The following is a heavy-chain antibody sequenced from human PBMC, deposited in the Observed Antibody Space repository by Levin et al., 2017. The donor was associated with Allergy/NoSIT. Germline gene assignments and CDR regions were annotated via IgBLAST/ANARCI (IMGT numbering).Heavy chain of an antibody. CDR3: AIWFGWQLAFDY. Sequence: SQTLSLPCTVSGGSVRSASYYWSWIRQPPGKGLEWIGNIYYTGSTNYNPSLKSRVTISLDTSKQQFSLNLRSVTAADTAVYYCAIWFGWQLAFDYWGRGTLVTVSS. CDR1: GGSVRSASYY. D-gene: IGHD3-10*01. V-gene: IGHV4-61*01. CDR2: IYYTGST. J-gene: IGHJ4*02.